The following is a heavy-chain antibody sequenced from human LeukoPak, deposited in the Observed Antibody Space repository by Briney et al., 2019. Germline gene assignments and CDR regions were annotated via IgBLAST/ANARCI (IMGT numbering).Heavy chain of an antibody. V-gene: IGHV3-48*01. CDR3: ARGRGYYDSSGYYHPVY. CDR2: ISSSSNTI. CDR1: GFTFSSYS. D-gene: IGHD3-22*01. J-gene: IGHJ4*02. Sequence: GGSLRLSCAASGFTFSSYSMNWVRQAPGKGLEWVSYISSSSNTIYYADSVQGRFTISRDNAKNSLFLQMNSLRGEDTAVYYCARGRGYYDSSGYYHPVYWGQGTLVTVSS.